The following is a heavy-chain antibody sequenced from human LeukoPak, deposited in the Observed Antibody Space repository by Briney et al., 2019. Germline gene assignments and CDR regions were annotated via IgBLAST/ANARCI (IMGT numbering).Heavy chain of an antibody. CDR1: GYTFTSYG. CDR3: AREDEYYDSSGYRNYFDY. D-gene: IGHD3-22*01. J-gene: IGHJ4*02. CDR2: ISACNGNT. Sequence: ASVKVSCKASGYTFTSYGISWVRQAPGQGLEWMGWISACNGNTNYAQKLQGRVTMTTDTSTSTAYMELRSLRSDDTAVYYCAREDEYYDSSGYRNYFDYWGQGTLVTVSS. V-gene: IGHV1-18*01.